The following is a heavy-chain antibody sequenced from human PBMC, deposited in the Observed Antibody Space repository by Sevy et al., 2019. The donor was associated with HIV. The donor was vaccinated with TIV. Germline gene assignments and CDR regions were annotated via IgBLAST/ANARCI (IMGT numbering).Heavy chain of an antibody. CDR1: DGSITSYY. CDR2: IYYSGTT. V-gene: IGHV4-59*01. J-gene: IGHJ4*02. D-gene: IGHD3-3*01. CDR3: ARVYNDFWSGYD. Sequence: SETLSLTCTVSDGSITSYYWTWIRQPPAKELEWIGYIYYSGTTNYNPSLKSRVTITVDTSKNQFYLKLTSVTAADTAVYYCARVYNDFWSGYDWGQGIRVTVSS.